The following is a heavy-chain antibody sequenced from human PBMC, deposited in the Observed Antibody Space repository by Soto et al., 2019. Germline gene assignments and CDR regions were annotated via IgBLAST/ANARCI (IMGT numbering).Heavy chain of an antibody. CDR3: ARDRRFGESNDAFDI. CDR2: INPNSGGT. J-gene: IGHJ3*02. D-gene: IGHD3-10*01. Sequence: ASVKVCCEASGYAITGYYMHWVRQAPGQGLEWMGWINPNSGGTNYAQKFQGWVTMTRDTSISTAYMELSRLRSDDTAVYYCARDRRFGESNDAFDIWGQGTMVTVSS. CDR1: GYAITGYY. V-gene: IGHV1-2*04.